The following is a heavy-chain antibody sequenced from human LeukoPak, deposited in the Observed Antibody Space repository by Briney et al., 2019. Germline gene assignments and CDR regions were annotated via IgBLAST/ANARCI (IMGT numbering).Heavy chain of an antibody. V-gene: IGHV4-59*01. D-gene: IGHD5-24*01. CDR2: IYYSGST. CDR3: AARGDGYNNWYFDL. CDR1: GGSINNYY. Sequence: PSETLSLTCTVSGGSINNYYWSWIRQPPGKGLEWIGFIYYSGSTNYNPSLKSRVTISLGTSKNQFSLNLSSVTAADTAVYYCAARGDGYNNWYFDLWGRGTLVTVSS. J-gene: IGHJ2*01.